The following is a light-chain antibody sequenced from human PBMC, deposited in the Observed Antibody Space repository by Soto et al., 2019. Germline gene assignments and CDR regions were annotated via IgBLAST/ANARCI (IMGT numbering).Light chain of an antibody. CDR1: QSVLYSSNNNNY. CDR3: QQYYTTPFT. Sequence: DIVMTQSPDSLAVSLGERATINCKSSQSVLYSSNNNNYLAWYQQKPGQPPKLLIYWASTRESGVPDRFSGSGSGTDFTLTISSLQAEDVAVYYCQQYYTTPFTFGPWTKVDIK. V-gene: IGKV4-1*01. J-gene: IGKJ3*01. CDR2: WAS.